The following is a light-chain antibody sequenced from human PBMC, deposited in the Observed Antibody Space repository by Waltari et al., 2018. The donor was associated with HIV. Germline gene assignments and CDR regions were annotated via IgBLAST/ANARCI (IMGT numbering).Light chain of an antibody. Sequence: DIVMTQSPDSLAVSLGERATINCKSSQRVLSRSNNENYLAWYQQKPGQPPKLLIYWASTRDSGVPDRFSGSGSGTDFSLTISSLQAEDVAVYYCQQYYSSPRTFGQGTKVEIK. CDR2: WAS. CDR1: QRVLSRSNNENY. J-gene: IGKJ1*01. V-gene: IGKV4-1*01. CDR3: QQYYSSPRT.